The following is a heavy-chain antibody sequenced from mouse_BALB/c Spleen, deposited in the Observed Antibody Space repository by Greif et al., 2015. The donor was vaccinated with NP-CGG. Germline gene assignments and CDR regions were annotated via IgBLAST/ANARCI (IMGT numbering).Heavy chain of an antibody. D-gene: IGHD1-1*01. V-gene: IGHV14-3*02. CDR1: GFNIKDTY. CDR2: IDPANGNT. Sequence: VQLKDSGAELVKPGASVKLSCTASGFNIKDTYMHWVKQRPEQGLEWIGRIDPANGNTKYDPKFQGKATITADTSSNTAYLQLSSLTSEDTAVYYCANPYGSSYYAMDYWGQGTSVTVSS. J-gene: IGHJ4*01. CDR3: ANPYGSSYYAMDY.